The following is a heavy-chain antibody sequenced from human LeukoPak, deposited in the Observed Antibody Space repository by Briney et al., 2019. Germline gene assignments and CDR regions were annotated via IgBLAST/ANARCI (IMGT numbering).Heavy chain of an antibody. D-gene: IGHD2-15*01. J-gene: IGHJ5*02. CDR2: MFHGGNT. CDR1: GYSISSGYH. CDR3: ARTLYCSGATCFSPELLDT. V-gene: IGHV4-38-2*01. Sequence: SETLSLTCAVSGYSISSGYHWGRVRPAPGKGPVWIGSMFHGGNTYCNPSLKSRVTMSIDTSMNQFSLNLTSVTAADTAVYFCARTLYCSGATCFSPELLDTWRQGTLVTVSS.